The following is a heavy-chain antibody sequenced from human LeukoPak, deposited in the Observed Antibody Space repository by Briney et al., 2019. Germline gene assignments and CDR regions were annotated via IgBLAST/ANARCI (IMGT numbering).Heavy chain of an antibody. J-gene: IGHJ4*02. V-gene: IGHV3-21*01. CDR1: GFTFSSDS. CDR2: ISSSSSYI. D-gene: IGHD3-22*01. Sequence: GGSLRLSCAASGFTFSSDSMNWVRQAPGKGLEWVSSISSSSSYIYYADSVKGRFTISRDNAKNSLYLQMNSLRAEDTAVYYCARVTMIVVGGRVLDYWGQGTLVTVSS. CDR3: ARVTMIVVGGRVLDY.